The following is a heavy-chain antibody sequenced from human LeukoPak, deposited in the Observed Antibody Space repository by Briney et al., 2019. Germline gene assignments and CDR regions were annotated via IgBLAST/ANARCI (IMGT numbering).Heavy chain of an antibody. J-gene: IGHJ4*02. Sequence: SETLSLTCTVSGGSISSSSYYWGWIRQSPGKGLEWIGHNYYSGSTYYNPSLKSRVTISIDTSKNQFSLKLSSVTAADTAVYYCARSYVEGPTTIDYWGQGTLVTVSS. CDR2: NYYSGST. CDR3: ARSYVEGPTTIDY. V-gene: IGHV4-39*07. CDR1: GGSISSSSYY. D-gene: IGHD5-18*01.